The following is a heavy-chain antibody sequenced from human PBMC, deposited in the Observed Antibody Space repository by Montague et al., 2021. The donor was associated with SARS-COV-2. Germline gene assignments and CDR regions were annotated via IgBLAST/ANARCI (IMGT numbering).Heavy chain of an antibody. D-gene: IGHD2-15*01. V-gene: IGHV4-59*12. CDR2: IYYSGST. CDR1: GGSISSYY. CDR3: ARDQGVYCSGGSCYNFDY. J-gene: IGHJ4*02. Sequence: SETLSLTCTVSGGSISSYYWSWIRQPPGKGLEWIGYIYYSGSTNYNSSLKSRVTISVDTSKNHFSLKLSSVTAADTAVYYCARDQGVYCSGGSCYNFDYWGQGTLVTVSS.